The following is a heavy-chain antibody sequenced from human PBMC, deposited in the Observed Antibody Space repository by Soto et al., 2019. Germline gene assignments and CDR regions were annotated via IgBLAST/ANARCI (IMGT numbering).Heavy chain of an antibody. CDR2: ISGSGGST. J-gene: IGHJ4*02. D-gene: IGHD3-9*01. V-gene: IGHV3-23*01. CDR3: AKDLRYFDFDY. CDR1: GFTISSNY. Sequence: PGGSLRLSCAASGFTISSNYMSWVRQAPGKGLEWVSAISGSGGSTYYADSVKGRFTISRDNSKNTLYLQMNSLRAEDTAVYYCAKDLRYFDFDYWGQGTLVTVS.